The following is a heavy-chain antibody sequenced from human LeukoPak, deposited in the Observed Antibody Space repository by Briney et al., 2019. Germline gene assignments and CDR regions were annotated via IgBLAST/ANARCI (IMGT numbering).Heavy chain of an antibody. V-gene: IGHV4-59*08. D-gene: IGHD6-6*01. J-gene: IGHJ4*02. CDR2: IYYSGST. CDR3: ANTHIAAPPFDY. CDR1: GGSISSYY. Sequence: SETLSLTCTVSGGSISSYYWSWIRQPPGKGLEWIGYIYYSGSTNYNPSLKSRVTISVDTSKNQFSLRLSSVTAADTAVYYCANTHIAAPPFDYWGQGTLVSVSS.